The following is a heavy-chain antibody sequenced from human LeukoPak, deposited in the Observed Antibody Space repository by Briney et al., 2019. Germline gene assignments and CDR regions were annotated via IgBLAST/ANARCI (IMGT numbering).Heavy chain of an antibody. J-gene: IGHJ4*02. CDR3: SRGRPHGNDY. CDR2: VASDGSST. V-gene: IGHV3-74*01. Sequence: GGSLRLSCAASGFTFSSYWMNWVRQAPGKGLVWVSRVASDGSSTTYADSVKGRFSISRDNAKNTLYLQMNSLRVEDTAVYYCSRGRPHGNDYWGQGTLVTVSS. D-gene: IGHD4-23*01. CDR1: GFTFSSYW.